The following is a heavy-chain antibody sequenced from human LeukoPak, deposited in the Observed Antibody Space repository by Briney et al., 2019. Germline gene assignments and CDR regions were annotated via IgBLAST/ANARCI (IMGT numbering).Heavy chain of an antibody. D-gene: IGHD3-9*01. CDR2: INHSGST. CDR1: GGSFSAYY. Sequence: PSETLSLTCAVYGGSFSAYYWSWIRQPPGKGLEWIGEINHSGSTNYNPSLESRVTISVDTSDNQFSLTLSSVTAADTAVYYCARGYLHDILTGYTEYYFDYWGQGTLVTVSS. J-gene: IGHJ4*02. V-gene: IGHV4-34*01. CDR3: ARGYLHDILTGYTEYYFDY.